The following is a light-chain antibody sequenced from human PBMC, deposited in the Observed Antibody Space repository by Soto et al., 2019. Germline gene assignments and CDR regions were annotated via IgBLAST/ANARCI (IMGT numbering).Light chain of an antibody. CDR1: SSDVGGYNY. Sequence: QSALTQPRSVSGSPGQSVTISCTGTSSDVGGYNYVSWYQQYPGKAPKLVIYDVSKRPSGVPDRFSGSKSGNTASLTISGLLAEDEAAYYCCSFAGSYTFCVFGGGTKLTVL. CDR3: CSFAGSYTFCV. J-gene: IGLJ3*02. V-gene: IGLV2-11*01. CDR2: DVS.